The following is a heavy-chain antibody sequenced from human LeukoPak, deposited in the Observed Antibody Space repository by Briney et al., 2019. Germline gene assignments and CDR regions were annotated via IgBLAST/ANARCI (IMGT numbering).Heavy chain of an antibody. J-gene: IGHJ3*02. CDR3: AIGYCSGGSCYRDAFDI. CDR2: IYYSGST. CDR1: GGSISIYY. V-gene: IGHV4-59*08. Sequence: PSETLSLTCTVSGGSISIYYWSWIRQPPGKGLEWIGYIYYSGSTYYNPSLKSRVTISVDTSKNQFSLKLSSETAADTAVYYCAIGYCSGGSCYRDAFDIWGQGTMVTVSS. D-gene: IGHD2-15*01.